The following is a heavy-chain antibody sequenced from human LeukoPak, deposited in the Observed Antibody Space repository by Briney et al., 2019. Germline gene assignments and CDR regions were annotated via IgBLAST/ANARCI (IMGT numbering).Heavy chain of an antibody. CDR2: ISDYNGNT. CDR1: GYTFTSYG. Sequence: VASVKVSCKASGYTFTSYGISWVRQAPGQALEWMGWISDYNGNTNYAQKLQGRVTMTTDTSTSTAYMELRSLRSDDTAVYYCARDLYRDSLPVSWFDPWGQGTLVTVSS. D-gene: IGHD4-11*01. V-gene: IGHV1-18*01. CDR3: ARDLYRDSLPVSWFDP. J-gene: IGHJ5*02.